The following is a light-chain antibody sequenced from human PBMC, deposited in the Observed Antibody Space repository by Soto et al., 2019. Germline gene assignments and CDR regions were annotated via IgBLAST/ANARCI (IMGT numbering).Light chain of an antibody. Sequence: EIVMTQSPAPRSVCLGERATLSCRASQSVSSNLAWYQLKPGQAPRLLIYGASNRATGIPDRFSGSGSGTDFTLTISRLEPEDFAVYYCQQYGSSGTFGQGTKVDIK. CDR3: QQYGSSGT. J-gene: IGKJ1*01. V-gene: IGKV3-20*01. CDR2: GAS. CDR1: QSVSSN.